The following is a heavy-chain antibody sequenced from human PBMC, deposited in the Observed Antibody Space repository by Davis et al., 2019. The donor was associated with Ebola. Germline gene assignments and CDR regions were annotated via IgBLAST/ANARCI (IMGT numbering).Heavy chain of an antibody. CDR3: ARGRHGENWFDP. CDR2: ISSSSSYI. V-gene: IGHV3-21*01. J-gene: IGHJ5*02. CDR1: EFTFSNYA. Sequence: PGGSLRLSCVASEFTFSNYAMNWVRQAPGKGLEWVSSISSSSSYIYYADSVKGRFTISRDNAKNSLYLQMNSLRAEDTAVYYCARGRHGENWFDPWGQGTLVTVSS. D-gene: IGHD3-10*01.